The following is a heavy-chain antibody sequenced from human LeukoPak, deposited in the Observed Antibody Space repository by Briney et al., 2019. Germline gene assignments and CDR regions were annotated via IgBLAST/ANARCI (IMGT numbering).Heavy chain of an antibody. J-gene: IGHJ4*02. CDR2: ISWNSGSI. V-gene: IGHV3-9*01. CDR1: GFTFDDYA. CDR3: ARARASYYFDY. Sequence: GRSLRLSCAASGFTFDDYAMHWVRQAPGKGLEWVSGISWNSGSIGYADSVKGRFTIPRDNAKNSLYLQMNSLRVEDTAIYYCARARASYYFDYWGQGTLVTVSS.